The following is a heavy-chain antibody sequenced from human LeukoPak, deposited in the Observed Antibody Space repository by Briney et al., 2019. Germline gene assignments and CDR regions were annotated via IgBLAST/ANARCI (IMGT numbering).Heavy chain of an antibody. D-gene: IGHD3-10*01. Sequence: SETLSLTCTVSGYSISSGYYWGWIRQPPGKGLEWIGYIYYSGSTYYNPSLKSRVTISVDTSKNQFSLKLSSVTAADTAVYYCARGLGFGEFLNWFDPWGQGTLVTVSS. V-gene: IGHV4-38-2*02. CDR3: ARGLGFGEFLNWFDP. CDR1: GYSISSGYY. CDR2: IYYSGST. J-gene: IGHJ5*02.